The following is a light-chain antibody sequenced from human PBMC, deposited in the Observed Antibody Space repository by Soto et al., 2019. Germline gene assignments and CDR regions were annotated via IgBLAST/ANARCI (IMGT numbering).Light chain of an antibody. CDR1: QSVSSY. CDR2: DAS. CDR3: QQRSNWPPGLT. Sequence: EIVFTQSPATLSLSPGERATLPCRASQSVSSYLAWYQQKPGQAPRLLIYDASNRATGIPARFSGSGSGTDFTLTISSLEXEDFAVYYCQQRSNWPPGLTFGGGTKVDIK. V-gene: IGKV3-11*01. J-gene: IGKJ4*01.